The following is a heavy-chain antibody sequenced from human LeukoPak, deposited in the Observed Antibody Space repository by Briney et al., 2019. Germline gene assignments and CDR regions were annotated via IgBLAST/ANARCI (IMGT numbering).Heavy chain of an antibody. CDR3: ARSNYFYDSSGPFDY. D-gene: IGHD3-22*01. CDR1: GGSIRSYY. J-gene: IGHJ4*02. Sequence: KPSETLSLTCTVSGGSIRSYYWSWIRQPAGKGLEWIGRIYTNGSTNYNPSLKSRVTMSVDTSKNQFSLKLSSVTAADTAVYYCARSNYFYDSSGPFDYWGQGTLVTVSS. V-gene: IGHV4-4*07. CDR2: IYTNGST.